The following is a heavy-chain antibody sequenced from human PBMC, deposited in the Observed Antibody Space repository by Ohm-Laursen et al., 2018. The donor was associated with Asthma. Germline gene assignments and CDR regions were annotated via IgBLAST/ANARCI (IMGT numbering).Heavy chain of an antibody. CDR1: GFTFSSYG. CDR3: AKDLDADRSSRPAY. D-gene: IGHD3-16*01. Sequence: SLRLSCTASGFTFSSYGMHWVRQAPGKGLEWVSLISDNGRNTYYADSVKGRFSISRDNSKNTLFLQMNSLRAEDTAVYYCAKDLDADRSSRPAYWGQGTLVTVSS. J-gene: IGHJ4*02. CDR2: ISDNGRNT. V-gene: IGHV3-23*01.